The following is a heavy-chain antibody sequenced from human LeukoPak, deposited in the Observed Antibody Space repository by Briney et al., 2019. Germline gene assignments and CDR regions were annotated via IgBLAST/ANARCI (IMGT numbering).Heavy chain of an antibody. CDR1: GGSINSDSYQ. D-gene: IGHD1-26*01. V-gene: IGHV4-61*02. J-gene: IGHJ5*02. Sequence: SETLSLTCTVSGGSINSDSYQWGWLRQPAGKGMEWIGRSYTSGSTNYNPSPKNRATISVATSKNQFSLKPTSVTAADTAVYYCARGRGGTYYWYDRWGQGTLVTVSS. CDR3: ARGRGGTYYWYDR. CDR2: SYTSGST.